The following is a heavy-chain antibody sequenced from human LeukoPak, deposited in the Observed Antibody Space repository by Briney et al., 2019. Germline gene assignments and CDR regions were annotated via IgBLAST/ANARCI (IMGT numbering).Heavy chain of an antibody. CDR2: IIPIFGTA. J-gene: IGHJ3*02. D-gene: IGHD3-22*01. V-gene: IGHV1-69*06. Sequence: ASVKVSCKASGGTFSSYAISWVRQAPGQGLEWMGGIIPIFGTANYAQTFQGRVTITADKSTSTAYMELSSLRSEDTAVYYCARDFTMTPDDAFDIWGQGTMVTVSS. CDR3: ARDFTMTPDDAFDI. CDR1: GGTFSSYA.